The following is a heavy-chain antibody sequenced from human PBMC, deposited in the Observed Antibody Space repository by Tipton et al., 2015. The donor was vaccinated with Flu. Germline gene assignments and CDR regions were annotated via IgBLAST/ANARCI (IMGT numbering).Heavy chain of an antibody. CDR2: IKHDGSEK. Sequence: SLRLSCAASGFTFSTYFMSWVRQAPGKGLEWVANIKHDGSEKHYAESVKGRFIISRDNSKNTLYLQMNSLRAEDTAVYYCATDVWGPGTMVTVSS. CDR3: ATDV. V-gene: IGHV3-7*03. J-gene: IGHJ3*01. CDR1: GFTFSTYF.